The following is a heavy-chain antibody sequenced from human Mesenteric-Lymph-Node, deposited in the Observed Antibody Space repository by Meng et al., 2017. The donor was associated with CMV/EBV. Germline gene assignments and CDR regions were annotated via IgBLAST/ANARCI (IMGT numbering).Heavy chain of an antibody. Sequence: GGSLRLSCAASGFTFSNAWMSWVRQAPGKGLEWVGRIKSKTDGGTTDYAAPVKGRFTNSRDDSKNTLYLQMNSLKTEDTAVYYCTTVGVVPAVADAFDIWGQGTMVTVSS. D-gene: IGHD2-2*01. J-gene: IGHJ3*02. V-gene: IGHV3-15*01. CDR1: GFTFSNAW. CDR3: TTVGVVPAVADAFDI. CDR2: IKSKTDGGTT.